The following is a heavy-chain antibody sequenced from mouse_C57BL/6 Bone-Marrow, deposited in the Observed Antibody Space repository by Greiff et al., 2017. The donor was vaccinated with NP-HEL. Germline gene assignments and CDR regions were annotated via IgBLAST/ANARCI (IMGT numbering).Heavy chain of an antibody. V-gene: IGHV6-6*01. D-gene: IGHD2-4*01. CDR2: IRNKANNHAT. CDR1: GFTFSDAW. J-gene: IGHJ3*01. Sequence: EVKLMESGGGLVQPGGSMKLSCAASGFTFSDAWMDWVRQSPEKGLEWVAEIRNKANNHATYYAESVKGRFTISRDDSKSSVYLQMNSLSAEDTGIYYCTRGIYYDYERVAYWGQGTLVTVSA. CDR3: TRGIYYDYERVAY.